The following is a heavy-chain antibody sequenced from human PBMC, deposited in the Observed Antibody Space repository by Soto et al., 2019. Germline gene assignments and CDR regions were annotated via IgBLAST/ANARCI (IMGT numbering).Heavy chain of an antibody. CDR2: IATNTGNP. D-gene: IGHD2-21*02. Sequence: PSVKVSCKAAGYAFTGYSINWVRQAPGQGLEWMGWIATNTGNPTYAQGFTGRFVFSLDTSVTTAYLQIYSLKAEDTAVYYCTRDSRTALFDNWGHGTQVTVSS. CDR3: TRDSRTALFDN. V-gene: IGHV7-4-1*01. CDR1: GYAFTGYS. J-gene: IGHJ4*01.